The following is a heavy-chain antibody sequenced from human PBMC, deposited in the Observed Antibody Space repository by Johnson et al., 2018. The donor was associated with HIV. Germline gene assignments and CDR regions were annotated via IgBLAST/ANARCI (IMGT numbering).Heavy chain of an antibody. V-gene: IGHV3-30*12. D-gene: IGHD4-17*01. CDR3: ATGSPTVTTNAFDI. J-gene: IGHJ3*02. CDR2: ISYDGSNK. Sequence: SLRLSCAASGFTFSSYGMHWVRQAPGKGLEWVAVISYDGSNKYYADSVKGRFTISRDNAKNSLYLQMNSLRAEDTAVYYCATGSPTVTTNAFDIWGQGTMVTVSS. CDR1: GFTFSSYG.